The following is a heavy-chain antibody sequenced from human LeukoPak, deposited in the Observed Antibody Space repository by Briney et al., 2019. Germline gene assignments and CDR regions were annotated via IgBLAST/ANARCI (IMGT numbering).Heavy chain of an antibody. CDR3: AGLPRRFLGITGTTSYYYYYMDV. CDR2: INHSRST. D-gene: IGHD1-7*01. Sequence: PSETLSLTCAVYGGSFSGYYWSGLHPPPGKGLEWIGEINHSRSTNYNPSLNSRFTISVDPSKNQCSLELSYVHAADTAVYYCAGLPRRFLGITGTTSYYYYYMDVWGKGTTVTVSS. J-gene: IGHJ6*03. CDR1: GGSFSGYY. V-gene: IGHV4-34*01.